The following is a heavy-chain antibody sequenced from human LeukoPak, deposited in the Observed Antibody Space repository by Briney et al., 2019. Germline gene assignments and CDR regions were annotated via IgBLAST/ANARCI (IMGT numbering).Heavy chain of an antibody. J-gene: IGHJ4*02. Sequence: SVTVSCKASGGTFSSYAISWVRQAPGQGLEWMGRIIPILGIANYAQKFQGRVTITADKSTSTAYMELSSLRSEDTAVYYCARHTAMVLLFDYWGQGTLVTVSS. CDR1: GGTFSSYA. CDR2: IIPILGIA. V-gene: IGHV1-69*04. CDR3: ARHTAMVLLFDY. D-gene: IGHD5-18*01.